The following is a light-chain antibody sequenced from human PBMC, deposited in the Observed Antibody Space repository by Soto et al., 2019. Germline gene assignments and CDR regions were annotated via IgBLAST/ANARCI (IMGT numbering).Light chain of an antibody. CDR2: EVS. J-gene: IGLJ3*02. V-gene: IGLV2-14*01. Sequence: QPALTQPASVSGSPGQSITISCTGTSSDVGGYNYVSWYQLYPGKAPKLMIYEVSNRPSGVSNRFSGSKSGNTASLTFSGLQAEDEADYYCSSYTSSRTLVFGGGTKVTVL. CDR3: SSYTSSRTLV. CDR1: SSDVGGYNY.